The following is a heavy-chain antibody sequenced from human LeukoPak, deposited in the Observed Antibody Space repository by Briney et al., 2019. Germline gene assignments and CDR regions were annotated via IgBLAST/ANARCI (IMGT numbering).Heavy chain of an antibody. CDR2: IPYDGSNE. Sequence: GGSLRLSCAASGFTFSSYSMNWVRQAQGEVLGWVAYIPYDGSNEQYADSVKGRFSISRDSSKNILYLQMNSLRAEDTAVYYCAKDRCSNGVGCYYYYMDVWGKGTSVTISS. V-gene: IGHV3-30*02. J-gene: IGHJ6*03. D-gene: IGHD2-8*01. CDR1: GFTFSSYS. CDR3: AKDRCSNGVGCYYYYMDV.